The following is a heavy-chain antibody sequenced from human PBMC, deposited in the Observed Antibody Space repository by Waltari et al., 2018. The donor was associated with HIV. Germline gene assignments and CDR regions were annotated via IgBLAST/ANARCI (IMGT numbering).Heavy chain of an antibody. CDR1: GGSISSYY. CDR3: ARAVVGATSPFDY. D-gene: IGHD1-26*01. Sequence: QVQLQESGPGLVKHSETLSLTCPVSGGSISSYYWRWIRQPPGKGLEWIGYIYYSGSTNYNPSLKSRVTISVDTSKNQFSLKLSSVTAADTAVYYCARAVVGATSPFDYWGQGTLVTVSS. V-gene: IGHV4-59*01. CDR2: IYYSGST. J-gene: IGHJ4*02.